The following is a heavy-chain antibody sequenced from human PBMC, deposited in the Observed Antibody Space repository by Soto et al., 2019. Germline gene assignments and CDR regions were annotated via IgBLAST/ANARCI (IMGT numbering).Heavy chain of an antibody. CDR2: INHSGTI. Sequence: SETLSRTCAVYGGSFSGYYWTWIRQPPGKGLEWIGEINHSGTINFNPSLKSRLTISLDTSKKHFSLKLSSVTDADTAAYYCARADRTIVTSYSLDGWGQGTTVTVSS. V-gene: IGHV4-34*01. CDR1: GGSFSGYY. CDR3: ARADRTIVTSYSLDG. J-gene: IGHJ6*02. D-gene: IGHD2-21*02.